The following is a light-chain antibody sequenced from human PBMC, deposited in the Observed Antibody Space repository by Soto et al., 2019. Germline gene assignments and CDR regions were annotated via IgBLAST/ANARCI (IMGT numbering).Light chain of an antibody. J-gene: IGKJ1*01. CDR2: DVS. Sequence: DIQLTQSPSTLSASVGDRVTITCRASQTISSWLAWHQQRPGKAPKLLIYDVSSLQSGVPSRFSGSGSGTDFTLTISSLRPEDFATYYCQQSYSSPWTFGLGTKVDIK. CDR3: QQSYSSPWT. V-gene: IGKV1-39*01. CDR1: QTISSW.